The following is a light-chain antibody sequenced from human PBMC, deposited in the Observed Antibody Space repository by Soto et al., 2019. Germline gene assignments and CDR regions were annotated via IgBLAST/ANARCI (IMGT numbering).Light chain of an antibody. V-gene: IGKV3-15*01. Sequence: EIRMTQSPVTLSVSPGERVTLSCRASQSVGRDVAWYQQEPGQAPRLLIYGASARATGIPARFSGNGAGTEFALTITSLQSEDFGVYYCQQYNTWPRTFGQGTKV. J-gene: IGKJ1*01. CDR3: QQYNTWPRT. CDR1: QSVGRD. CDR2: GAS.